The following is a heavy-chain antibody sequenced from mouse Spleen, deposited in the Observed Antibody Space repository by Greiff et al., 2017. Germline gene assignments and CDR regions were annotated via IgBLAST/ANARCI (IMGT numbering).Heavy chain of an antibody. CDR3: ARNPAYYGNYGFAY. Sequence: QVQLQQSGPGLVQPSQSLSITCTVSGFSLTSYGVHWVRQSPGKGLEWMGVIWSGGSTDYNAAFISRLSISKDNSKTQVFFKMNSLQADDTAIYCCARNPAYYGNYGFAYWGQGTLVTVSA. J-gene: IGHJ3*01. V-gene: IGHV2-2*01. CDR2: IWSGGST. CDR1: GFSLTSYG. D-gene: IGHD2-10*01.